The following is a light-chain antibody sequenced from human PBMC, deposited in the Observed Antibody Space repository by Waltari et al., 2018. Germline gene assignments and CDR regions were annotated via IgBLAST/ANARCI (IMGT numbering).Light chain of an antibody. J-gene: IGLJ3*02. CDR3: AVWDDSLNGWV. CDR1: SSNIGSNG. Sequence: QSVLTQPPSASGTPGQRVTTSCSGSSSNIGSNGVDWYQQPPGTAPKLLIYSNNQRPAWVPDRFSGAKSGISASLAISWLQSDDEADYYCAVWDDSLNGWVFGGGTKLTVL. V-gene: IGLV1-44*01. CDR2: SNN.